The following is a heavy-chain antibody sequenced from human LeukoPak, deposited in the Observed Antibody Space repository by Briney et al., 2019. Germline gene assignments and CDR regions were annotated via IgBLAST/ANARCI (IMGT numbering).Heavy chain of an antibody. V-gene: IGHV1-46*01. D-gene: IGHD2-21*01. CDR1: GYTFTSYS. J-gene: IGHJ4*02. Sequence: AASVRVSCKASGYTFTSYSMHWVRQAPGQGLEWVGVINPSGGSTSYAQKFQGRVIMTRDTSTSTVYMELNSLRSEDTAVYYWARVALSGWGSCGGDYWGQGTLVTVSS. CDR2: INPSGGST. CDR3: ARVALSGWGSCGGDY.